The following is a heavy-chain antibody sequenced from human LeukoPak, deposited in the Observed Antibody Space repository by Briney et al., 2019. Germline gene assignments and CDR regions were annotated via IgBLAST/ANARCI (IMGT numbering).Heavy chain of an antibody. J-gene: IGHJ4*02. CDR1: GGSFSGYY. CDR2: INHSGST. CDR3: ARGPGGKSSSWYPFDY. V-gene: IGHV4-34*01. Sequence: PSETLSLTCAVYGGSFSGYYWSWIRQPPGKGLEWVGEINHSGSTNYNPSLKSRVTISVDTSKNQSSLKLSSVTAADTAVYYCARGPGGKSSSWYPFDYWGQGTLVTVSS. D-gene: IGHD6-13*01.